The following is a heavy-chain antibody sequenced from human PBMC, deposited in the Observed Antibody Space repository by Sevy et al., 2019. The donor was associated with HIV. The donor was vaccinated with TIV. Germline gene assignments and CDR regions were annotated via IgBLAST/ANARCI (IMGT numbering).Heavy chain of an antibody. CDR2: INPNSGGT. J-gene: IGHJ4*02. CDR3: ARAYFIGYYYDSSGYLDY. V-gene: IGHV1-2*02. CDR1: GYTFTGYY. D-gene: IGHD3-22*01. Sequence: ASVKVSCKASGYTFTGYYMHWVRQAPGQGLEWMGWINPNSGGTNYAQKFQGRVTMTRDMSISTAYMELSRLRSDDTAVYYCARAYFIGYYYDSSGYLDYWGQGTLVTVSS.